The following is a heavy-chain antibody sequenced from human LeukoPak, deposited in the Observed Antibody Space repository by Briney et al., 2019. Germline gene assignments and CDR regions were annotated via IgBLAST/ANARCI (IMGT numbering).Heavy chain of an antibody. CDR3: ARDLTREDDY. V-gene: IGHV3-21*01. Sequence: PGGSLRLSCAASGFTFSSYSMNWVRQAPGKGLEWVSSISSSSSYIYYADSVEGRFTISRDNAKNSLYLQMNSLRAEDTAVYYCARDLTREDDYWGQGTLVTVSS. CDR2: ISSSSSYI. J-gene: IGHJ4*02. CDR1: GFTFSSYS.